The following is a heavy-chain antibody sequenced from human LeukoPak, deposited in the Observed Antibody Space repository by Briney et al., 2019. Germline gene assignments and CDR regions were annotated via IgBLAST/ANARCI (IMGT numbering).Heavy chain of an antibody. CDR3: AKDRRNDYGDYGGY. V-gene: IGHV3-23*01. CDR2: ISGSGGST. J-gene: IGHJ4*02. Sequence: GGSLRLSCAASGFTFSSYAMSWVRQAPGKGLEWVSAISGSGGSTYYADSVKGRFTISRDNSKNTPYLQMNSLRAEDTAVYYCAKDRRNDYGDYGGYWGQGTLVTVSS. CDR1: GFTFSSYA. D-gene: IGHD4-17*01.